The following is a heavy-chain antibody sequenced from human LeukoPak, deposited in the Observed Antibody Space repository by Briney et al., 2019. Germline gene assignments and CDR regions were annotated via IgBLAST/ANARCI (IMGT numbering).Heavy chain of an antibody. CDR1: GLTFSNYG. CDR3: AKAAYGSESYYDPFDY. Sequence: GGSLRLSCAASGLTFSNYGMSWVRQAPGKGLEWVSAISGSGGNTYYADSVKGRFTISRDNSKNTLYLQMNSLRAEDTAVYYCAKAAYGSESYYDPFDYWGQGTLVTVSS. D-gene: IGHD3-10*01. V-gene: IGHV3-23*01. J-gene: IGHJ4*02. CDR2: ISGSGGNT.